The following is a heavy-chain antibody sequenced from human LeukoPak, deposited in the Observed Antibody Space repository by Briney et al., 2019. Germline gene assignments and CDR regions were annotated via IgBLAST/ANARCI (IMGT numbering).Heavy chain of an antibody. J-gene: IGHJ4*02. CDR1: GGSISNYY. CDR3: ARVSLSGSRASDY. V-gene: IGHV4-4*07. D-gene: IGHD6-13*01. CDR2: IYTSGST. Sequence: KPSETLPLTCTVSGGSISNYYWSWIRQPAGKGLEWIGRIYTSGSTNYNPSLKSRVTMSIDTSKNQFSLKLSSVTAADTAVYYCARVSLSGSRASDYWGQGTLVTVSS.